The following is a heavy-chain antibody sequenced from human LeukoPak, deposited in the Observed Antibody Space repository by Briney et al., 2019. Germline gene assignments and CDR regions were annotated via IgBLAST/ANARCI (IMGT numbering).Heavy chain of an antibody. J-gene: IGHJ4*02. CDR1: GGSISSYY. V-gene: IGHV4-59*08. Sequence: SETLSLTCTVSGGSISSYYWTWIRQPPGKGLEWIGYIYYSENTNYNPSLKSRVTISLDTSRNQFSLKLSSVTAAETAVYYCARRARATAGGDYFDYWGQGTLVTGSS. D-gene: IGHD6-13*01. CDR3: ARRARATAGGDYFDY. CDR2: IYYSENT.